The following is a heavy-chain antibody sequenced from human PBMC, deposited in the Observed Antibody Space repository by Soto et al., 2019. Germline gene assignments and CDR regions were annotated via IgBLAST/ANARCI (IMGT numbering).Heavy chain of an antibody. D-gene: IGHD2-2*01. CDR3: ARVGSCLSSSCLYYGMEV. CDR2: VIPIFGTP. V-gene: IGHV1-69*01. CDR1: GGDFKNFI. Sequence: VQLVQSGAEVRKPGSSVKVSCKASGGDFKNFIIAWVRQAPGHGLEWVGGVIPIFGTPNFVQKFQDRVTITADEATSTTYMELRSLRSEDTAVYYCARVGSCLSSSCLYYGMEVWGQGTTVIVSS. J-gene: IGHJ6*02.